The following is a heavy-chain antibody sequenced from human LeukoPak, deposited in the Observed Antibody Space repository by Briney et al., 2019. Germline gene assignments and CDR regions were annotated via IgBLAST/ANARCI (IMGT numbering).Heavy chain of an antibody. D-gene: IGHD3-10*01. V-gene: IGHV4-59*01. J-gene: IGHJ4*02. CDR2: IYYSGST. CDR3: ARTEGRLLWFGELSPFDY. CDR1: GRSISSYY. Sequence: PSETLSLTCTVSGRSISSYYWSWIRQPPGKGLEWIGYIYYSGSTNYNPSLKSRVTISVDTSKNQFSLKLSSVTAADTAVYYCARTEGRLLWFGELSPFDYWGQGTLVTVSS.